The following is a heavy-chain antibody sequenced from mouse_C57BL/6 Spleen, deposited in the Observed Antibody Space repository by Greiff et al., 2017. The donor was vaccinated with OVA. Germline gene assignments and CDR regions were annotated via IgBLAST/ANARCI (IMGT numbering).Heavy chain of an antibody. V-gene: IGHV1-39*01. CDR1: GYSFTDYN. D-gene: IGHD3-3*01. Sequence: EVKLMESGPELVKPGASVKISCKASGYSFTDYNMNWVKQSNGKSLEWIGVINPNYGTTSYNQKFKGKATLTVDQSSSTAYMQLNSLTSEDSAAYYCARRGGTENYYAMDYWGQGTSVTVSS. CDR2: INPNYGTT. J-gene: IGHJ4*01. CDR3: ARRGGTENYYAMDY.